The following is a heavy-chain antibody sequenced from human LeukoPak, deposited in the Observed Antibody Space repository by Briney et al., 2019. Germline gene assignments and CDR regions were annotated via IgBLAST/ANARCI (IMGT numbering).Heavy chain of an antibody. J-gene: IGHJ6*03. D-gene: IGHD6-19*01. V-gene: IGHV4-59*01. CDR2: IYYSGST. CDR3: ARDTSTSGWPYYYYYMDV. CDR1: GGSISSYY. Sequence: SETLSLTCTVSGGSISSYYWSWIRQPPGKGLEWIGYIYYSGSTNYNPSLKSRVTISVDTSKNQFSLKLISVTAADTAVYYCARDTSTSGWPYYYYYMDVWGKGTTVTVSS.